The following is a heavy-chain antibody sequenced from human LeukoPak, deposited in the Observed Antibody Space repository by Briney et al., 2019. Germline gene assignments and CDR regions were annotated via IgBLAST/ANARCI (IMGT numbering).Heavy chain of an antibody. CDR2: INSDGSST. D-gene: IGHD3-10*01. Sequence: SGGSLRLSCAASGFTFSSYWMHWVRQAPGKGLVWVSRINSDGSSTSYADSVKGRFTISRDNAKNTLYLQMNSLRAEDTAVYYCASSVYYGSGSLDYWGQGTLVTVSS. CDR1: GFTFSSYW. V-gene: IGHV3-74*01. J-gene: IGHJ4*02. CDR3: ASSVYYGSGSLDY.